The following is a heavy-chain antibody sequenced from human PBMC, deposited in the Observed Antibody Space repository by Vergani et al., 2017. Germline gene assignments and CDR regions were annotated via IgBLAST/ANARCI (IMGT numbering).Heavy chain of an antibody. CDR2: ISWDGGST. Sequence: EVQLVESGGGLVQPGGSLRLSCAASGFTFSSYWMHWVRQAPGKGLEWVSLISWDGGSTYYADSVKGRFTISRDNSKNSLYLQMNSLRTEDTALYYCALGGYDSSFDYWGQGTLVTVSS. J-gene: IGHJ4*02. CDR3: ALGGYDSSFDY. CDR1: GFTFSSYW. V-gene: IGHV3-43*01. D-gene: IGHD3-22*01.